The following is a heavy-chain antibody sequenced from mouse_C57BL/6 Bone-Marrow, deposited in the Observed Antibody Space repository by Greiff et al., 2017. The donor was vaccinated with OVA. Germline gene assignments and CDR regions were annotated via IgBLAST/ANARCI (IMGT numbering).Heavy chain of an antibody. V-gene: IGHV5-6*01. CDR1: GFTFSSYG. J-gene: IGHJ3*01. Sequence: EVKLMESGGDLVKPGGSLKLSCAASGFTFSSYGMSWVRQTPDKRLEWVATISSGGSYTYYPDSVKGRFTISRDNAKNTLYLQMSSLKSEDTAMYYCASPCYGSSSAWFAYWGQGTLVTVSA. D-gene: IGHD1-1*01. CDR3: ASPCYGSSSAWFAY. CDR2: ISSGGSYT.